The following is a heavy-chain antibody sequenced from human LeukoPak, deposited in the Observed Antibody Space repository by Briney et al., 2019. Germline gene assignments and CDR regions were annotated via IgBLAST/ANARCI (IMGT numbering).Heavy chain of an antibody. CDR2: IYYSGRT. J-gene: IGHJ4*02. V-gene: IGHV4-39*07. Sequence: SETLSLTCTVSGGSISSSSYYWGWIRQPPGKGLEWIGSIYYSGRTYYNPSLKSRVTISVDTSKNQFSLKLSSVTAADTAVYYCARAPYTARIDFDYWGQGTLVTVSS. D-gene: IGHD5-12*01. CDR3: ARAPYTARIDFDY. CDR1: GGSISSSSYY.